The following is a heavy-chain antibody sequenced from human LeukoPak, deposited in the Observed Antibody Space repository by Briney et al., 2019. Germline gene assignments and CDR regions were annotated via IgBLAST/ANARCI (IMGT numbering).Heavy chain of an antibody. Sequence: GASVKVSCKASGGTFSSYAISWVRQAPGQGLEWMGGIIPIFGTANYAQKFQGRVTITADESTSTAYMELSRLRSDDTAVYYCARDNLSKNPVTGTWDNTLDYWGQGTLVTVSS. J-gene: IGHJ4*02. CDR1: GGTFSSYA. V-gene: IGHV1-69*13. D-gene: IGHD6-19*01. CDR2: IIPIFGTA. CDR3: ARDNLSKNPVTGTWDNTLDY.